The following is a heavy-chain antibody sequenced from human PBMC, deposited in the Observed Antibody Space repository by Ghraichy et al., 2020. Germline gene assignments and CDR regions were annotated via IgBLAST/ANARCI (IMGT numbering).Heavy chain of an antibody. Sequence: GESLNISCAASGFTFSSYSMNWVRQAPGKGLEWVSYISSSSSTIYYADSVKGRFTISRDNAKNSLYLQMNSLRAEDTAVYYCARDKSGDYYDSSQGRFVGTFAFDIWGQGTMVTVSS. V-gene: IGHV3-48*01. CDR3: ARDKSGDYYDSSQGRFVGTFAFDI. CDR2: ISSSSSTI. J-gene: IGHJ3*02. CDR1: GFTFSSYS. D-gene: IGHD3-22*01.